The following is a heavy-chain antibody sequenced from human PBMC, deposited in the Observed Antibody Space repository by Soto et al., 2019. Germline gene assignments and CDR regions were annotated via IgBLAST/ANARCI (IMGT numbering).Heavy chain of an antibody. CDR3: AREGITIFGVVRPYYYYGMDV. CDR1: GGSFSGYY. V-gene: IGHV4-34*01. D-gene: IGHD3-3*01. Sequence: PSETLSLTCAVYGGSFSGYYWSWIRQPPGKGLEWIGEINHSGSANYNPSLKSRVTISVDTSKNQFSLKLSSVTAADTAVYYCAREGITIFGVVRPYYYYGMDVWGQGTTVTVSS. CDR2: INHSGSA. J-gene: IGHJ6*02.